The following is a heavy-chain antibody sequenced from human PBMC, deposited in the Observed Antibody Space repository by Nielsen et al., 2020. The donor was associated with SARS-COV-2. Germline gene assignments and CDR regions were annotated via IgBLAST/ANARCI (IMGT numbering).Heavy chain of an antibody. CDR1: GFTFDDYA. CDR3: ARSRWELRTGGFDY. Sequence: SLKISCAASGFTFDDYAMHWVRQAPGKGLEWVSGISRNSGSIGYADSVKGRFTISRDNAKNSLYLQMNSLRAEDTALYYCARSRWELRTGGFDYWGQGTLVTVSS. V-gene: IGHV3-9*01. CDR2: ISRNSGSI. D-gene: IGHD1-26*01. J-gene: IGHJ4*02.